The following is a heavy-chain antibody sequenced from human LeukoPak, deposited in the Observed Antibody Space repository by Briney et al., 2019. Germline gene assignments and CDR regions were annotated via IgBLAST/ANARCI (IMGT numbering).Heavy chain of an antibody. D-gene: IGHD3-3*01. J-gene: IGHJ4*02. CDR2: IIPIFGTA. V-gene: IGHV1-69*13. Sequence: ASVKVSCKASGGTFSSYAISWVRQAPGQGLEWMGGIIPIFGTANYAQKFQGRVTITADESTSTAYMELSSLRSDDTAVYYCAKYPDLRFLEWLSPLDYWGQGTLVTVSS. CDR3: AKYPDLRFLEWLSPLDY. CDR1: GGTFSSYA.